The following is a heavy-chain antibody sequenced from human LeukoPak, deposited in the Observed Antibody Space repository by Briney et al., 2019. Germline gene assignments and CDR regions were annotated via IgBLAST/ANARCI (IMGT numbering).Heavy chain of an antibody. CDR1: GYSISSGYY. V-gene: IGHV4-38-2*01. J-gene: IGHJ4*02. CDR3: ARHYGYCSSTSCCTTGIAVAGPLDY. Sequence: KPSETLSLTCAVSGYSISSGYYWGWIRQPPGKGLEWIGSIYHSGSTYYNPSLKSRVTISVDTSRNQFSLKLSSVTAADTAVYYCARHYGYCSSTSCCTTGIAVAGPLDYWGQGTLVTVSS. D-gene: IGHD2-2*02. CDR2: IYHSGST.